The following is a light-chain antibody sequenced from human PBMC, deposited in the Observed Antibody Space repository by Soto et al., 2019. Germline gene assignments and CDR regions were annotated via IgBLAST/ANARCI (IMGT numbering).Light chain of an antibody. CDR3: QQYNNWLYT. Sequence: EIVMTQSPATLSVSPGERATLSCRASQSISSNLAWYQQKPGQAPRLLIYGASTRATAIPARFSGSGSGTEYTLNISSLQSEDFAVSYCQQYNNWLYTFGQGTKLEIK. J-gene: IGKJ2*01. CDR1: QSISSN. V-gene: IGKV3-15*01. CDR2: GAS.